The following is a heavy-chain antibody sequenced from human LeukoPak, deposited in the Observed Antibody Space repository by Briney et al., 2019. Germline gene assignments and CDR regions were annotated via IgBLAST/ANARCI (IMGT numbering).Heavy chain of an antibody. CDR1: GFTFSSYA. CDR3: ARDVVDLLYSSSWVGFDY. V-gene: IGHV3-30-3*01. Sequence: PGGSLRLSCAASGFTFSSYAMHWVRQAPGKGLEWVAVISYDGSNKYYADSVKGRFTISRDNSKNTLYLQMNSLRAEDTAVYYCARDVVDLLYSSSWVGFDYWGQGTLVTVSS. D-gene: IGHD6-13*01. CDR2: ISYDGSNK. J-gene: IGHJ4*02.